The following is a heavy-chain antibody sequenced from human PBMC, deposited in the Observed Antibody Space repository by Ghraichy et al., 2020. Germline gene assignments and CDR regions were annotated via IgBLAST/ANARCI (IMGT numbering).Heavy chain of an antibody. CDR2: IYHSGST. CDR1: GGSISSSNW. V-gene: IGHV4-4*02. J-gene: IGHJ6*02. CDR3: ASTYSSSSYGMDV. Sequence: SETLSLTCAVSGGSISSSNWWSWVRQPPGKGLEWIGEIYHSGSTNYNPSLKSRVTISVDKSKNQFSLKLSSVTAADTAVYYCASTYSSSSYGMDVWGQGTTVTVSS. D-gene: IGHD6-13*01.